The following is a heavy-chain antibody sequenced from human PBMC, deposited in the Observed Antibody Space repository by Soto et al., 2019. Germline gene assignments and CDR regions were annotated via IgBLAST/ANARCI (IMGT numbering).Heavy chain of an antibody. D-gene: IGHD2-2*01. CDR2: INAGNGNT. CDR3: ASPTVPAATTYYYYGMDV. Sequence: VASVKVSCKASGYTFTSYAMHWVRQAPGQRLEWMGWINAGNGNTKYSQKFQGRVTITRDTSASTAYMELSSLRSEDTAVYYCASPTVPAATTYYYYGMDVWGQGTTVTVSS. V-gene: IGHV1-3*01. J-gene: IGHJ6*02. CDR1: GYTFTSYA.